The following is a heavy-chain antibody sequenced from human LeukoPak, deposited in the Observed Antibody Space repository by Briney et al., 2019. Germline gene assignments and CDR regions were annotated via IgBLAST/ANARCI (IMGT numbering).Heavy chain of an antibody. CDR2: ISGSGGST. V-gene: IGHV3-23*01. CDR3: ATYSSVLRYFDSLGGMDV. D-gene: IGHD3-9*01. Sequence: GGSLRLSCAASGFTFSSYAMSRVRQAPGKGLEWVSAISGSGGSTYYADSVKGRFTISRDNSKNTLYLQMNSLRAEDTAVYYCATYSSVLRYFDSLGGMDVWGQGTTVTVSS. J-gene: IGHJ6*02. CDR1: GFTFSSYA.